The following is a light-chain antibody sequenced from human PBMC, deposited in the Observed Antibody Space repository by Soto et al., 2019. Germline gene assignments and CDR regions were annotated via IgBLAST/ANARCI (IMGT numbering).Light chain of an antibody. J-gene: IGKJ1*01. CDR1: QSISTW. Sequence: DIQMTQSPSTLSASVGDRVTITCRASQSISTWLAWYQQKPGKAPKLLIYDVSLLQSGVPSRFSGSGSGTEFILTISSLQPDDSATYYCQQYNTYWTFGPGTKVDSK. CDR2: DVS. V-gene: IGKV1-5*01. CDR3: QQYNTYWT.